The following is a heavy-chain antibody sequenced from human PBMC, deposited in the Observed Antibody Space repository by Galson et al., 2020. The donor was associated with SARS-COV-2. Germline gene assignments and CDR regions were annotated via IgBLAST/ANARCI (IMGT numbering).Heavy chain of an antibody. CDR1: GGTFSSYA. D-gene: IGHD3-22*01. CDR3: ARGLYDSSGYNLGGYYYYYMDV. J-gene: IGHJ6*03. CDR2: IIPIFGTA. V-gene: IGHV1-69*13. Sequence: SVKVSCKASGGTFSSYALSWVRQAPGQGLEWMGGIIPIFGTANYAQKFQGRVTITADESTSTAYMELSSLRSEDTAVYYCARGLYDSSGYNLGGYYYYYMDVWGKGTTVTVSS.